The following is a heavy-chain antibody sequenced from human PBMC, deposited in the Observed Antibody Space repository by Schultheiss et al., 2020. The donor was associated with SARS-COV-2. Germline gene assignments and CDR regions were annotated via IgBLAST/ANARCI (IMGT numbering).Heavy chain of an antibody. CDR3: ARVSVYYGSGSPLDY. CDR1: GFTFDDYT. J-gene: IGHJ4*02. Sequence: GGSLRLSCAASGFTFDDYTMHWVRQAPGKGLEWVSVIYSGGSTYYADSVKGRFTISRDNSKNTLYLQMNSLRAEDTAVYYCARVSVYYGSGSPLDYWGQGTLVTVSS. CDR2: IYSGGST. V-gene: IGHV3-53*01. D-gene: IGHD3-10*01.